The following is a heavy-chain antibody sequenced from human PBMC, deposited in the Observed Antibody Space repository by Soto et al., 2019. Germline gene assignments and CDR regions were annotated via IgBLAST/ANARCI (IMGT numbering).Heavy chain of an antibody. CDR2: ISGSGGST. CDR3: ASNVLRYFDWFHYMDV. J-gene: IGHJ6*03. CDR1: GFTFSSYA. V-gene: IGHV3-23*01. Sequence: GGSLRLSCAASGFTFSSYAMSWVRQAPGKGLEWVSAISGSGGSTYYADSVKGRFTISRDNSKNTLYLQMNSLRAEDTAVYYCASNVLRYFDWFHYMDVWGKGTTVTVSS. D-gene: IGHD3-9*01.